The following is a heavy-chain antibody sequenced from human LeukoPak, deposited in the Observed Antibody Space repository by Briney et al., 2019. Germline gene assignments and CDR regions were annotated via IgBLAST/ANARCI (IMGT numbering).Heavy chain of an antibody. D-gene: IGHD1-1*01. CDR3: AKTDPYYYYMDV. Sequence: SETLSLTCTVSGGSVSSYYWSWIRQPPGKGLEWIGYIYTSGSTYYNPSLESRVTISVDTSKNQFSLRLSSVTAADTALYYCAKTDPYYYYMDVWGKGTTVTVSS. CDR2: IYTSGST. V-gene: IGHV4-4*09. CDR1: GGSVSSYY. J-gene: IGHJ6*03.